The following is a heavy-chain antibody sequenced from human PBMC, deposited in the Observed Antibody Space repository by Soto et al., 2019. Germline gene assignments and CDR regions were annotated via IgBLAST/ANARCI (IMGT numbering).Heavy chain of an antibody. CDR1: GFSFSDRA. CDR3: ANRRGQQLENWEFDV. V-gene: IGHV3-23*01. CDR2: ISSDGGGT. J-gene: IGHJ2*01. D-gene: IGHD1-1*01. Sequence: EVQLLESGGGLVQPGGSLRLSCVASGFSFSDRAMAWVRQAPGKGLEWVSDISSDGGGTFYADSVKGRFTISRDNVKKMVQLQMNRLRNADTATSCCANRRGQQLENWEFDVWGRGSLVSVSS.